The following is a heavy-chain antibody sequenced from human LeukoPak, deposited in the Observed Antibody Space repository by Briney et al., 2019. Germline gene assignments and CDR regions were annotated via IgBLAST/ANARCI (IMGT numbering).Heavy chain of an antibody. Sequence: PSETLSLTCTVSGASISSYYWSWIRQPPGKGLEWIGYIYYSGITNYNPSLKNRVTISIDTSKNQFSLKLSYMTAADTAVYYCARAIFRGHSTQRTPLVLAYWGQGTLVSVSS. CDR1: GASISSYY. CDR2: IYYSGIT. J-gene: IGHJ4*02. D-gene: IGHD3-9*01. CDR3: ARAIFRGHSTQRTPLVLAY. V-gene: IGHV4-59*01.